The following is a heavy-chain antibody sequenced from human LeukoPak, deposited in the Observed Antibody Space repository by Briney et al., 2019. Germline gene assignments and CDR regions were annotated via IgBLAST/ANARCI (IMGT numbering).Heavy chain of an antibody. D-gene: IGHD2-15*01. CDR3: ARVALIVYGRDV. J-gene: IGHJ6*02. CDR2: INHSGST. Sequence: SETLSLTCAVYGGSFSGYYWSWIRQPPGKGLEWIGEINHSGSTNYSPSLKSRVSISVDTSKNQFSLKLSSVTAADTAVYYCARVALIVYGRDVWGQGTTVTVSS. CDR1: GGSFSGYY. V-gene: IGHV4-34*01.